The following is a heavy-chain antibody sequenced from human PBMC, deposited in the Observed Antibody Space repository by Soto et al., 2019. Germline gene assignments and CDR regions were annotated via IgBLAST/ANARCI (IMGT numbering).Heavy chain of an antibody. D-gene: IGHD6-19*01. CDR2: VYYSGST. CDR3: ASLISGWYFFDY. CDR1: GGSISSSSYY. V-gene: IGHV4-39*01. J-gene: IGHJ4*02. Sequence: PSETLSLTCTVSGGSISSSSYYWGWIRQPPGKGLEWIASVYYSGSTYYNPSLKSRVTISVDMSKNQFSLKLNSVTAADTAVYYCASLISGWYFFDYWGQGTLVTVSS.